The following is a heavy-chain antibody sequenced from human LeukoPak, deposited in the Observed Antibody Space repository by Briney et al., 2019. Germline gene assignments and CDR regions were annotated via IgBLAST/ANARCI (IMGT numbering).Heavy chain of an antibody. CDR1: GGTFSSYA. CDR2: IIPIFGTA. Sequence: SVKVSCQASGGTFSSYAISCVRQAPGQGLEWMGGIIPIFGTANYAQKFQGRVTITADESTSTAYMELSSLRSEDTAVYYCARVYGDYSYYFDYWGQGTLVTVSS. CDR3: ARVYGDYSYYFDY. J-gene: IGHJ4*02. V-gene: IGHV1-69*13. D-gene: IGHD4-17*01.